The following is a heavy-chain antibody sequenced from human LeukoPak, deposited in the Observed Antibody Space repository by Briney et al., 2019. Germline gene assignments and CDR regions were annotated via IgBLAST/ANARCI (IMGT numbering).Heavy chain of an antibody. CDR2: INPNSGGT. J-gene: IGHJ5*02. CDR1: GSTFTGYN. CDR3: ARGLTSLRERIFFDP. Sequence: ASVKVSCKASGSTFTGYNMHWVRQAPGQGLEWMGWINPNSGGTNYAQKFQGRVTMTRDTSITTAYMEVSRLRSDDTAVYYCARGLTSLRERIFFDPWGQGTLVTVSS. V-gene: IGHV1-2*02. D-gene: IGHD3-16*01.